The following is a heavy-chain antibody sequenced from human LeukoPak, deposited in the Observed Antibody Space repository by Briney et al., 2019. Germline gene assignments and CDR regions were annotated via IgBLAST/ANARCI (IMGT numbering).Heavy chain of an antibody. CDR2: IRYDGSNK. J-gene: IGHJ5*02. Sequence: PGGSLRLSCAASGFTFSSYGMHWVRQAPGEGLEWVAFIRYDGSNKYYADSVKGRFTISRDNSKNTLYLQMNSLRAEDTAVYYCAKDRRGSSAWFDPWGQGTLVTVSS. V-gene: IGHV3-30*02. CDR3: AKDRRGSSAWFDP. D-gene: IGHD1-26*01. CDR1: GFTFSSYG.